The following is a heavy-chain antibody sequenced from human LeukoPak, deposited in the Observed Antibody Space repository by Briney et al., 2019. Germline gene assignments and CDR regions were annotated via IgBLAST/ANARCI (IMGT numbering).Heavy chain of an antibody. CDR3: AKDHYSGSGNVDV. Sequence: GGSLRLSCAASGFTFSDYYMSWIRQAPGKGLEWVSYISSSGSTIYYADSVKGRFTISRDNSRNTLYLEMNSLRGEDAALYYCAKDHYSGSGNVDVWGKGTTVTISS. V-gene: IGHV3-11*04. CDR1: GFTFSDYY. CDR2: ISSSGSTI. D-gene: IGHD3-10*01. J-gene: IGHJ6*04.